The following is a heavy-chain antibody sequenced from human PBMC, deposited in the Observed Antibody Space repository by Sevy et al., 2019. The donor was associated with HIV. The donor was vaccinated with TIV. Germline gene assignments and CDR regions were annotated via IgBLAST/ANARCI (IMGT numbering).Heavy chain of an antibody. J-gene: IGHJ5*02. CDR2: ISDDGNNK. D-gene: IGHD2-15*01. CDR1: GFTLTTYA. CDR3: AREGAPYRNIRYCSGDNCYYNWFDP. V-gene: IGHV3-30-3*01. Sequence: GGSLRLSCAVSGFTLTTYAMHWVRQAPGKGLEWVAVISDDGNNKYYTDSVEGRFTISRDNSKDTLYLQMNSLRAVDTAIYYCAREGAPYRNIRYCSGDNCYYNWFDPWGQGTLVTVSS.